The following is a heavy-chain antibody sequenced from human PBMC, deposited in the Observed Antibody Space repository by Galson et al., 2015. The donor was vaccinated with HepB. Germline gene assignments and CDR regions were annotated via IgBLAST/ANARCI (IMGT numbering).Heavy chain of an antibody. CDR2: INPSGGST. V-gene: IGHV1-46*03. J-gene: IGHJ6*02. CDR1: GYTLTELS. D-gene: IGHD6-19*01. Sequence: SVKVSCKVSGYTLTELSMHWVRQAPGQGLEWMGIINPSGGSTSYAQKFQGRVTMTRDTSTSTVYMELSSLRSEDTAVYYCARGVAVAGGTRYYYYGMDVWGQGTTVTVSS. CDR3: ARGVAVAGGTRYYYYGMDV.